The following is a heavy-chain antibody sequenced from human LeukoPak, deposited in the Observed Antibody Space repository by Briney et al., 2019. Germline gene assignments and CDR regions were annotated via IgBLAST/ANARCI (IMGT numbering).Heavy chain of an antibody. CDR3: ARSPGGDGYNFDY. J-gene: IGHJ4*02. CDR1: GGTFSSYA. D-gene: IGHD5-24*01. Sequence: SSVKVSYKASGGTFSSYAISWMRQAPGQGLEWMGGIIPIFGTANYAQQFQGRVTITTDESTSAAYMELSSLRSEDTAVYYCARSPGGDGYNFDYWGQGTLVTVSS. CDR2: IIPIFGTA. V-gene: IGHV1-69*05.